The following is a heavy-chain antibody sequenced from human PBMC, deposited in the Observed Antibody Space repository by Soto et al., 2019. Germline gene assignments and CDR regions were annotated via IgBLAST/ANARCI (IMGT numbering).Heavy chain of an antibody. CDR3: ARRVAAYYGMDV. V-gene: IGHV5-10-1*01. D-gene: IGHD6-13*01. J-gene: IGHJ6*02. CDR2: IDPSDSYT. CDR1: GYSFTSYW. Sequence: GESLKISCKGSGYSFTSYWISWVRQMPGKGLEWMGRIDPSDSYTNYSPSFQGHVTISADKSISTAYLQWGSLKASDTAMYYCARRVAAYYGMDVWGQGTTVTVSS.